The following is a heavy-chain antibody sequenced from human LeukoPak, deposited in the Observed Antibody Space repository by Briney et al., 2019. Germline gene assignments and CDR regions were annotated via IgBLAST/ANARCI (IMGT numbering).Heavy chain of an antibody. V-gene: IGHV1-2*02. Sequence: ASVKVSCKASGYSFTGYYIHWVRQAPGQGLEWMGWFNPNSGGTSYAQKFQGRVTMTRDTSISTAYMELSRLRSDDTAVYYCAQTFIWGEPPEQVLGWVDPWGQGTLVTVSS. D-gene: IGHD2/OR15-2a*01. CDR3: AQTFIWGEPPEQVLGWVDP. CDR1: GYSFTGYY. CDR2: FNPNSGGT. J-gene: IGHJ5*02.